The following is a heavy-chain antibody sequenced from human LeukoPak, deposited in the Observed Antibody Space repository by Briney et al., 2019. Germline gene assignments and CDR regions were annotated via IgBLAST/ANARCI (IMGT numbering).Heavy chain of an antibody. CDR3: ARDLGSGSRTKTEAL. Sequence: SETLSLTCTVSGGSISSYYWSWIRQPPGKGLEWIGYIYYSGSTNYNPSLKSRVTMSVDTSKNQFSLKLSSVTAADTAVYYCARDLGSGSRTKTEALWGRGTLVTVSS. J-gene: IGHJ2*01. D-gene: IGHD1-26*01. CDR1: GGSISSYY. CDR2: IYYSGST. V-gene: IGHV4-59*12.